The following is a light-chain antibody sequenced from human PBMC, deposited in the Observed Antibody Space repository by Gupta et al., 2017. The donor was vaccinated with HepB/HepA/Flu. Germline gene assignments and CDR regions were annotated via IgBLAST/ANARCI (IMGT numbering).Light chain of an antibody. J-gene: IGLJ3*02. V-gene: IGLV2-23*02. CDR2: EVS. Sequence: QSALTQIASVSGSPGQPVTISCTGASSDVGSYNLVSWHQQSPGKVPNLMIFEVSKRPSGVSNRCSGSKSGNTASLTSSGLQAEDEADYCCCSYAGSSTWVFGGGTKLTVL. CDR1: SSDVGSYNL. CDR3: CSYAGSSTWV.